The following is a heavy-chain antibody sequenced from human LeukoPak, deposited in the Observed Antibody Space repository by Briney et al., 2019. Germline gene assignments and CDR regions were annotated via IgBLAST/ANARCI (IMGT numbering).Heavy chain of an antibody. CDR2: ISGSGGST. J-gene: IGHJ4*02. Sequence: GGSLRLSCAASGFTFSSYAMGWVRQAPGKGLEWVSAISGSGGSTYYADSVKGRFTISRDNSKNTLYLQMNSLRAEDTAVYYCAKDRVYYYDSSGYYRPLGGFDYWGQGTLVTVSS. CDR3: AKDRVYYYDSSGYYRPLGGFDY. CDR1: GFTFSSYA. D-gene: IGHD3-22*01. V-gene: IGHV3-23*01.